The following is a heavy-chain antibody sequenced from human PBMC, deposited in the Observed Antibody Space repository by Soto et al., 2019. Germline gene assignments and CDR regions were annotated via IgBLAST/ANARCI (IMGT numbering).Heavy chain of an antibody. D-gene: IGHD2-21*01. J-gene: IGHJ4*02. CDR2: ISPSSDTI. V-gene: IGHV3-48*02. Sequence: EVQLLESGGGLVQPGGSLRLSCAASGFTFNPYHMNWVRQAPGKGLEGVTYISPSSDTIYYTGSVKGRFTISRDNAKNSLFLQMNSLRDEDTAVYYCARDGGDGYNSGDYWGQGTLVTVSS. CDR1: GFTFNPYH. CDR3: ARDGGDGYNSGDY.